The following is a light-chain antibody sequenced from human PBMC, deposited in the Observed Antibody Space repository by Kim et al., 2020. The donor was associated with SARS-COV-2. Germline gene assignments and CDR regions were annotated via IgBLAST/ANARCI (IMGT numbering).Light chain of an antibody. Sequence: EIVLTQSPATLSVSPGERATLSCRASQSVNTNLAWYQQKLGQAPRLLIYGVSTGATGIPARFSGSGSGTEFTLTISSLQSEDFAVYYCQQYNKWPLTFGGGTKVDIK. J-gene: IGKJ4*01. CDR3: QQYNKWPLT. V-gene: IGKV3-15*01. CDR2: GVS. CDR1: QSVNTN.